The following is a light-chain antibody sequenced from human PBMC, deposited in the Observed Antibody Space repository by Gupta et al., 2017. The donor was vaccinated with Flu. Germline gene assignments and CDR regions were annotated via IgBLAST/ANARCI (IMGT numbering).Light chain of an antibody. CDR3: SSYTSSSTVYV. CDR2: EVS. V-gene: IGLV2-14*01. J-gene: IGLJ1*01. Sequence: QSALTQPASVSGSPGQSITISCTGTSSDVGDYNYVSWYQQHPGKAPKLMSYEVSNRPSGVSYRFSGSKSGNTAYLTISGLQAEDEADYYCSSYTSSSTVYVFGTGTKVTVL. CDR1: SSDVGDYNY.